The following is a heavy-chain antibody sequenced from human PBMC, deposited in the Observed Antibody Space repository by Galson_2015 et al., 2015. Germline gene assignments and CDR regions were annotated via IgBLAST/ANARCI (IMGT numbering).Heavy chain of an antibody. Sequence: SETLSLTCTVSGGSVSSGSYYWSWIRQPPGKGLEWIGYIYYSGSTNYNPSLKSRVTISVDTSKNQFSLKLSSVTAADTAVYYCARGVTAAGGRLFDYWGQGTLVTVSS. J-gene: IGHJ4*02. CDR1: GGSVSSGSYY. V-gene: IGHV4-61*01. D-gene: IGHD6-13*01. CDR2: IYYSGST. CDR3: ARGVTAAGGRLFDY.